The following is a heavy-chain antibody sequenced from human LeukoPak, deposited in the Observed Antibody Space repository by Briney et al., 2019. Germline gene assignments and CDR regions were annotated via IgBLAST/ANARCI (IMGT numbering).Heavy chain of an antibody. CDR3: AKDENYDILTGYGIDY. D-gene: IGHD3-9*01. CDR2: ISWNSGSI. CDR1: GFTFDDYA. J-gene: IGHJ4*02. Sequence: HSGRSLRLSCAASGFTFDDYAMHWVRQTPGKGLEWVSGISWNSGSIGYADSVKGRFTISRDNAKNSLYLQMNSLRAEDTALYYCAKDENYDILTGYGIDYWGQGTLVTVSS. V-gene: IGHV3-9*01.